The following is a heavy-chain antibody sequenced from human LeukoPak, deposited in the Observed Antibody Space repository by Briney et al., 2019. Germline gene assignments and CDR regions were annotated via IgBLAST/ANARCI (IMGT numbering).Heavy chain of an antibody. J-gene: IGHJ5*02. Sequence: PSETLSLTCTVSGGSISSYYWSWIRQPAVKGLEWIGRIYTSGSTNYNPSLKSRVTMSVDTSKNQFSLKLSSVTAADTAVYYCARDGYSGYDLVVVTASNWFDPWGQGTLVTVSS. D-gene: IGHD5-12*01. CDR1: GGSISSYY. V-gene: IGHV4-4*07. CDR3: ARDGYSGYDLVVVTASNWFDP. CDR2: IYTSGST.